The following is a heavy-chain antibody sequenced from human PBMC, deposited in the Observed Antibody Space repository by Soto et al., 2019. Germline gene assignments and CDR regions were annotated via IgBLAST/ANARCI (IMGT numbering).Heavy chain of an antibody. CDR3: ARQLFITYYFDY. J-gene: IGHJ4*02. CDR2: IYHSGST. D-gene: IGHD3-10*01. CDR1: GGSISSSNW. Sequence: PSETLSLTCAVSGGSISSSNWWSWVRQPPGKGLEWIGEIYHSGSTNYNPSLNSRVTISIDTSKNQFSLRLTSVTVADTAVYYCARQLFITYYFDYWGQGTLVTISS. V-gene: IGHV4-4*02.